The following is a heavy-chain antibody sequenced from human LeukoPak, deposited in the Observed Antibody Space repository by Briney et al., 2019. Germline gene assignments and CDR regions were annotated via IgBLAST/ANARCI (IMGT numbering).Heavy chain of an antibody. D-gene: IGHD6-13*01. V-gene: IGHV1-2*02. CDR3: ARDNSFRGIAAAQEYYYYYYYMDV. CDR2: INPNSGGT. Sequence: GASVKVSCKASGYTFTGYYMHWVRQAPGQGLEWMGWINPNSGGTNYAQKFQGRVTMTRDTSISTAYMELSRLRSDDTAVYYCARDNSFRGIAAAQEYYYYYYYMDVWGKGTTVTVSS. CDR1: GYTFTGYY. J-gene: IGHJ6*03.